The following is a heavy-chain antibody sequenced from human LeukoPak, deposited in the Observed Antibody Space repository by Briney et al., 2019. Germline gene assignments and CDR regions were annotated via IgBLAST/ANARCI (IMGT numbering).Heavy chain of an antibody. CDR2: IYYSGST. V-gene: IGHV4-59*01. CDR1: GGSISSYY. J-gene: IGHJ4*02. Sequence: PSETLSLTCTVSGGSISSYYWSWIRQPPGKGLEWIGYIYYSGSTNYNPSLKSRVTISVDTSKNQFSPKLSSVTAADTAVYYCARDRGTGIDYWGQGTLVTVSS. CDR3: ARDRGTGIDY. D-gene: IGHD3/OR15-3a*01.